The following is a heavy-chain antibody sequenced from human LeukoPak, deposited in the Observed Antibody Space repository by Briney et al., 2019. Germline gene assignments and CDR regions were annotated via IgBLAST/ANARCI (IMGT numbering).Heavy chain of an antibody. CDR2: IYYSGST. D-gene: IGHD3-22*01. Sequence: SETLSLTCTVSGGSISSSSYYWGWIRQPPGKGLEWIGSIYYSGSTYYNPSLKSRVTISVDTSKNQFSLKLRSVTAADTAVYYCARAYYYDSSGYSTNWFDPWGQGTLVTVSS. CDR3: ARAYYYDSSGYSTNWFDP. V-gene: IGHV4-39*07. CDR1: GGSISSSSYY. J-gene: IGHJ5*02.